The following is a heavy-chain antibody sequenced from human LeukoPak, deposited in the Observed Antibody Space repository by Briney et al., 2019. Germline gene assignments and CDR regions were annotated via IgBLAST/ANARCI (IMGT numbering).Heavy chain of an antibody. J-gene: IGHJ4*02. CDR2: MNPNSGNT. D-gene: IGHD5-18*01. Sequence: GASVKVSCKASGYTFTSYDINWVRQAPGQGLERMGWMNPNSGNTGYEQKFQGRVTMTRNTSISTAYMELSSLRSEDTAVYYCAGAMDTAMGDYWGQGTLVTVSS. CDR1: GYTFTSYD. CDR3: AGAMDTAMGDY. V-gene: IGHV1-8*01.